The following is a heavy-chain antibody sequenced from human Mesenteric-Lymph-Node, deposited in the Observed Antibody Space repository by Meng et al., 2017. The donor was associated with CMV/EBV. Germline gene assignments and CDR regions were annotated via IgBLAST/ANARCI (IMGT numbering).Heavy chain of an antibody. D-gene: IGHD1-1*01. Sequence: GGSLRLSCAASGFNFRTYNMNWVRQAPGKGLEWVSYISSGSSTIYYADTVKGRFTNSRDNAKNSLFLQMNSLRAEDTAVYYCARFITYLDYYHAMDVWGQGTTVTVSS. CDR3: ARFITYLDYYHAMDV. CDR1: GFNFRTYN. J-gene: IGHJ6*02. V-gene: IGHV3-48*04. CDR2: ISSGSSTI.